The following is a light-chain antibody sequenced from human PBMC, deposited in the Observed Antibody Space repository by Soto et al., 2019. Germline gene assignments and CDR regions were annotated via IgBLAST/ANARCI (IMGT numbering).Light chain of an antibody. V-gene: IGKV1D-16*02. Sequence: DVQMTQSPSSLSASVGDRVTITCRARQDSNSWLAWYQQKPEKAPKSLIHAASSLQTGVPSRFSGSRSGTDFTLTISSLQPEDSATYYCQQYNIYPLTFGGGTKVEIK. CDR2: AAS. CDR1: QDSNSW. J-gene: IGKJ4*01. CDR3: QQYNIYPLT.